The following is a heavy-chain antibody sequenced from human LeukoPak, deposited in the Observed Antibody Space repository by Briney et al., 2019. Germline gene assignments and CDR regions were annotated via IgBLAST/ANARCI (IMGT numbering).Heavy chain of an antibody. D-gene: IGHD1-26*01. CDR1: GGSISSSSYY. CDR3: AGSGSYLGWFDP. V-gene: IGHV4-61*02. J-gene: IGHJ5*02. CDR2: IYTSGST. Sequence: SETLSLTCSVSGGSISSSSYYWSWIRQPAGKGLEWIGRIYTSGSTNYNPSLKSRVTMSVDTSKNQFSLKLSSVTAADTAVYYCAGSGSYLGWFDPWGQGTLVTVSS.